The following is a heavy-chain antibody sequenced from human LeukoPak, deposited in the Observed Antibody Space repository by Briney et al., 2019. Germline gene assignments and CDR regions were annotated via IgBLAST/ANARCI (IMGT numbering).Heavy chain of an antibody. CDR1: GGSFSHYY. CDR2: INHSGST. J-gene: IGHJ6*03. V-gene: IGHV4-34*01. D-gene: IGHD3-10*01. CDR3: AREYGPWFGESPPNYYYYYYMDV. Sequence: PSETLSLTCAVCGGSFSHYYWSWIRQPPGKGLEWIGEINHSGSTNYDASLKSRVTISVDTSKNQFSLKLSSVTAADTAVYYCAREYGPWFGESPPNYYYYYYMDVWGKGTTVTISS.